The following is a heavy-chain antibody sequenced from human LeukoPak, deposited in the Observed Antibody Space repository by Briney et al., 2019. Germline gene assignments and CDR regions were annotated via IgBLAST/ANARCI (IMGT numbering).Heavy chain of an antibody. CDR2: IHHSGSA. D-gene: IGHD3-10*01. Sequence: SETLSLTCAVYGGSISGYYWNWIRQPPVKGLEWIAEIHHSGSANYNPSLKSRVTISIDTSKNQFSLKLSSVTAADTAMYYCARSDYGSGNYYWSLDYWGQGTLVTVSS. J-gene: IGHJ4*02. V-gene: IGHV4-34*01. CDR1: GGSISGYY. CDR3: ARSDYGSGNYYWSLDY.